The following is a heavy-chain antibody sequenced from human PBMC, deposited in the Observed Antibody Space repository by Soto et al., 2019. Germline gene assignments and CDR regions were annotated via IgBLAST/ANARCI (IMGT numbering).Heavy chain of an antibody. CDR2: ISSNSDTV. D-gene: IGHD3-16*01. CDR3: ARVGLKFLLGGEFFQV. CDR1: GFTLSRYS. J-gene: IGHJ1*01. V-gene: IGHV3-48*01. Sequence: DVYLVESGGGLVQPGGSRRLSCTASGFTLSRYSMNWVRQAPGKGPEWVSHISSNSDTVDYADSVKGRFTISRDNAGNSLSLQMNSLRAEDTAVYYCARVGLKFLLGGEFFQVWGQGTLVTVSS.